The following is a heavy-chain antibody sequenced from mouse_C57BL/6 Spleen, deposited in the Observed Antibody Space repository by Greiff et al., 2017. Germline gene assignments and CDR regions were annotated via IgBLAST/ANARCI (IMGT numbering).Heavy chain of an antibody. V-gene: IGHV1-78*01. CDR2: IYPRDGST. Sequence: VQLQQSDAELVKPGASVKLSCKVSGYTFTDHTIHWMKQRPEQGLEWIGYIYPRDGSTKYNEKFKGTATLTADKSSSTAYMQLNSLTSEDSAVYSCARGERGLYDDDDWGQGTTRTVSS. CDR3: ARGERGLYDDDD. J-gene: IGHJ2*01. D-gene: IGHD2-14*01. CDR1: GYTFTDHT.